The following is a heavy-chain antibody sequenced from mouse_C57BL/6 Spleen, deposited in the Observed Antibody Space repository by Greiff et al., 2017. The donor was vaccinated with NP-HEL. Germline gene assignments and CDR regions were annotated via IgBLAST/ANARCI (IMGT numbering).Heavy chain of an antibody. J-gene: IGHJ4*01. V-gene: IGHV1-66*01. CDR3: ARNGYYVGYAMDY. D-gene: IGHD2-3*01. Sequence: VQLQQSGPELVKPGASVKISCKASGYSFTSYYIHWVKQRPGQGLEWIGWIYPGSGNTKYNEKFKGKATLTADTSSSTAYMQLSSLTSEDSAVYYCARNGYYVGYAMDYWGQGTSVTVSS. CDR1: GYSFTSYY. CDR2: IYPGSGNT.